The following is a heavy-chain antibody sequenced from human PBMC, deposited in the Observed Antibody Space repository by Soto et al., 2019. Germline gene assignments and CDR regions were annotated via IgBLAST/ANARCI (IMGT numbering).Heavy chain of an antibody. J-gene: IGHJ2*01. D-gene: IGHD2-15*01. CDR2: ISYYGSNQ. CDR3: AKAPGGRYFDL. CDR1: GFTFSIYG. V-gene: IGHV3-30*18. Sequence: QVQLVESGGGVVQPGRSLRLSCAASGFTFSIYGMHWDREAPGKGLEWVAGISYYGSNQYYADSLKGRFTISRDNSKNTLYLQMNSLRAEDTAVYYCAKAPGGRYFDLWGRGTLVTVSS.